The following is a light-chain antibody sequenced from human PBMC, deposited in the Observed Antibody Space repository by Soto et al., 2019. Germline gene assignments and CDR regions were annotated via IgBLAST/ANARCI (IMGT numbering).Light chain of an antibody. J-gene: IGLJ3*02. V-gene: IGLV1-36*01. CDR2: YDD. CDR3: AAWDDSLNGWV. Sequence: QSVLTQPPSVSEAPRQMVTLSCSGRSSHIGSNAVNWYQQLPGKAPKLLIYYDDLLPSGVSDRFSGSKSGTSASLAISGLQSEDEADYYGAAWDDSLNGWVFGGGTQLTVL. CDR1: SSHIGSNA.